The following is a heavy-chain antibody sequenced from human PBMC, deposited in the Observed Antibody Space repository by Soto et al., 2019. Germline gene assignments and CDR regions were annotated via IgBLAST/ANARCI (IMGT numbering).Heavy chain of an antibody. J-gene: IGHJ2*01. V-gene: IGHV4-39*01. CDR2: IYYSGST. Sequence: SETLSLTCTVSGVSMSSSSYYWGWIRQPPGKGLEWIGSIYYSGSTYYNPSLKSRVTISVDTSKNQFSLKLSSVTAADTAVYYCATRLYGDYVDWYFDLWGRGTLVTVSS. D-gene: IGHD4-17*01. CDR1: GVSMSSSSYY. CDR3: ATRLYGDYVDWYFDL.